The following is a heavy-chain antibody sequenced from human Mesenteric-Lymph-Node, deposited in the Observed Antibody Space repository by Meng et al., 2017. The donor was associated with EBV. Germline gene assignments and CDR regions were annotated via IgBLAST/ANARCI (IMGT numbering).Heavy chain of an antibody. CDR3: ARKLGPVQRGYFDY. CDR1: GGTFNTYG. CDR2: IVPFYGTP. V-gene: IGHV1-69*06. J-gene: IGHJ4*02. Sequence: QVKLVQAGAEVKKPGASVTVSCKASGGTFNTYGISWVRQAPGQGLEWMGGIVPFYGTPDYAQKFQDRMTISADTSTNTGYMELTNLTSGDSAVYYCARKLGPVQRGYFDYWGQGSLVTVSS. D-gene: IGHD6-25*01.